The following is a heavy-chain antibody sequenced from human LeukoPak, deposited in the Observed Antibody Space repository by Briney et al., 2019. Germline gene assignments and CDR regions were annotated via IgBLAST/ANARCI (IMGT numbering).Heavy chain of an antibody. D-gene: IGHD3-9*01. CDR1: GGSISHYY. Sequence: SETLSLTCTVSGGSISHYYWSWIRQPPGKGLEWIGYIYYNGNTNYNASLKSRVTMSVDTSKNQFSLKLSSVTAADTAMYYCARYDMKKFFDYWGQGILVTVSS. CDR3: ARYDMKKFFDY. V-gene: IGHV4-59*01. J-gene: IGHJ4*02. CDR2: IYYNGNT.